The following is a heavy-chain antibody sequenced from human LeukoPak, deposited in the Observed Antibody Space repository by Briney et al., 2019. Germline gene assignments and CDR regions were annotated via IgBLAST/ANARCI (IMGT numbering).Heavy chain of an antibody. Sequence: GGSLRLSCAASGFTFSSYGMHWVRQAPGKGLEWVAFIRYDGSNKYYADSVKGRFTISRDNSKNTLYLQMNSLGAEDTAVYYCARDAFQTSGTYMDYWGQGTLVTVSS. CDR3: ARDAFQTSGTYMDY. J-gene: IGHJ4*02. CDR2: IRYDGSNK. V-gene: IGHV3-30*02. CDR1: GFTFSSYG. D-gene: IGHD3-10*01.